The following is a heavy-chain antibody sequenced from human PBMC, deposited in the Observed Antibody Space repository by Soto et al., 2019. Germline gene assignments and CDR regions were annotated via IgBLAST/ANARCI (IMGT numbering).Heavy chain of an antibody. CDR3: ARDGYDGSGSPYPAY. D-gene: IGHD3-10*01. CDR2: VYYLGST. Sequence: SETLSLTCTVSGGSMSEYFWSWIRQSPGKGLEWIGYVYYLGSTDYNPSLKSRVTISVDTSKRQFSLKLSSVTVADTAVYYCARDGYDGSGSPYPAYWGPGAQVTVSA. V-gene: IGHV4-59*01. CDR1: GGSMSEYF. J-gene: IGHJ4*02.